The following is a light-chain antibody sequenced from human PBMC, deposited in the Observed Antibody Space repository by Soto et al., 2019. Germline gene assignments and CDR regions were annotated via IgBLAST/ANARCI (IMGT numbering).Light chain of an antibody. CDR1: QSINSY. Sequence: IVLTQSPATLSLSPGEKATLSCRASQSINSYLAWYQQKPGQAPRLLIYGASSRATGIPDRFSGSGSGTDFTLTISRLEPEDFAVYYCQQYGSSPFGGGTKVDI. V-gene: IGKV3-20*01. J-gene: IGKJ4*01. CDR2: GAS. CDR3: QQYGSSP.